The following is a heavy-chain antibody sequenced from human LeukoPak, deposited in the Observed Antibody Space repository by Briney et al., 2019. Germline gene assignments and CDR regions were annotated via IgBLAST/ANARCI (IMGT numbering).Heavy chain of an antibody. V-gene: IGHV1-18*01. CDR2: IGAYNGNT. CDR3: AREGKYYYDSSAYYPFDY. J-gene: IGHJ4*02. D-gene: IGHD3-22*01. Sequence: ASVKVSCKASGYTFTSYGISWVRQATGQGLEWMGWIGAYNGNTNYAQKLQGRVTMTTDTSMSTAYMELRSLRSDDTAVYYCAREGKYYYDSSAYYPFDYWAQGTLVTVSS. CDR1: GYTFTSYG.